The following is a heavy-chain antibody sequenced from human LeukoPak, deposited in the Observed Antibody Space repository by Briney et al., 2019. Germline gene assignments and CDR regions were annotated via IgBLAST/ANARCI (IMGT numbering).Heavy chain of an antibody. D-gene: IGHD2-2*01. CDR3: ARDNCNSATCYSDY. CDR2: ISYSGTT. J-gene: IGHJ4*02. Sequence: SETLSLTCTVSGGSISSSSYYWGWIRQPPGKGLEWIGSISYSGTTYYKSSLKSRVTISADTAKNQISLKLSSMTAADTAVYYCARDNCNSATCYSDYWGQGTLVTVSS. CDR1: GGSISSSSYY. V-gene: IGHV4-39*07.